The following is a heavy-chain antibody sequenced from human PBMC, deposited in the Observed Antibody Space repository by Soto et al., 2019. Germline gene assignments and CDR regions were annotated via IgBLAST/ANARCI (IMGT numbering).Heavy chain of an antibody. V-gene: IGHV2-5*02. D-gene: IGHD5-12*01. Sequence: PTLVNPTQTLTLTCTFSGFSLSTSGVGVGWIRQPPGKALEWLALIYWDDDKRYSPSLKSRLTITKDTSKNQVVLTMTNMDPVDTATYYCAHSRRLSGYEYYYYYYVMDVWGQGTTVTVSS. J-gene: IGHJ6*02. CDR2: IYWDDDK. CDR3: AHSRRLSGYEYYYYYYVMDV. CDR1: GFSLSTSGVG.